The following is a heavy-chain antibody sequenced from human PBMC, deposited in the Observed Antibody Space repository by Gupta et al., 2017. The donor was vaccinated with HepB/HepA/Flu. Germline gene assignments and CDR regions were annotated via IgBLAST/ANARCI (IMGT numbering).Heavy chain of an antibody. J-gene: IGHJ4*02. CDR2: INHSGST. D-gene: IGHD3-10*01. CDR1: GGSFSGYY. V-gene: IGHV4-34*01. Sequence: QVQLQQWGAGLLKPTETLSLTCAVYGGSFSGYYWSWIRQPPGKGLEWIGEINHSGSTNYNPSLKSRVTISVDTSKNQFSLKLSSVTAADTAVYYCALLGGGFGDGDAIDYWGQGTLVTVSS. CDR3: ALLGGGFGDGDAIDY.